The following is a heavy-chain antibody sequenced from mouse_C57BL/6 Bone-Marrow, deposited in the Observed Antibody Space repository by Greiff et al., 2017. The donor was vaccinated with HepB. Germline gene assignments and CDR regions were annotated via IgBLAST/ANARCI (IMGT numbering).Heavy chain of an antibody. Sequence: EVKLMESGAELVRPGASVKLSCTASGFNIKDYYMHWVKQRPEQGLEWIGWIDPENGDTEYASKFQGKATITADTSSNTAYLQLSSLTSEDTAVYYCTTKGFDYWGQGTTLTVSS. J-gene: IGHJ2*01. CDR2: IDPENGDT. CDR1: GFNIKDYY. V-gene: IGHV14-4*01. CDR3: TTKGFDY.